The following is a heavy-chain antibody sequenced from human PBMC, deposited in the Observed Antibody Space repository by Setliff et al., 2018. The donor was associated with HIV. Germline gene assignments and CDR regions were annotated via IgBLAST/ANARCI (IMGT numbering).Heavy chain of an antibody. CDR1: GGTFSSYA. Sequence: SVKVSCKASGGTFSSYAISWVRQAPGQGLEWMGGIIPIFGTANYAQKFQGRVTITRDMSTRTAYMELSSLRSEDTAVYYCAVDLGDYYYDTTDYYYGGGLGYWGQGTLVTVSS. CDR2: IIPIFGTA. V-gene: IGHV1-69*05. CDR3: AVDLGDYYYDTTDYYYGGGLGY. D-gene: IGHD3-22*01. J-gene: IGHJ4*02.